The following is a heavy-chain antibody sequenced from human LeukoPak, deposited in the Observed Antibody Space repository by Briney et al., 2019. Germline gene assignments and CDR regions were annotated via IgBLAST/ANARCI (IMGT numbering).Heavy chain of an antibody. J-gene: IGHJ4*02. V-gene: IGHV3-30*18. Sequence: GGSLRLSCAASGLTFNTYWMHWVRQAPGKGLEWVAVISYDGSNKYYADSVKGRFTISRDNSKNTLYLQMNSLRAEDTAVYYCAKVPFGEQGFDYWGQGTLVTVSS. CDR1: GLTFNTYW. CDR3: AKVPFGEQGFDY. CDR2: ISYDGSNK. D-gene: IGHD3-16*01.